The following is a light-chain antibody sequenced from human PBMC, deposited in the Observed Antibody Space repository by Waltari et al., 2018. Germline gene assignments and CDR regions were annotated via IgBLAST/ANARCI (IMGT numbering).Light chain of an antibody. CDR3: SSYAHNNHFV. Sequence: QSVLTQPPSATGSPGQSVTISCTGTNSDVGAYNYVSWYQQHPGKVPKPLIYEVTKRPPGVPGRCSGSKSGNTASLTVSGLQADDEADYYCSSYAHNNHFVFGTGTKVTVL. CDR2: EVT. V-gene: IGLV2-8*01. J-gene: IGLJ1*01. CDR1: NSDVGAYNY.